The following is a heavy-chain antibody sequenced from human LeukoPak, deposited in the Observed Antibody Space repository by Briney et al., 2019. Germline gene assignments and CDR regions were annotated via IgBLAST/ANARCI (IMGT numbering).Heavy chain of an antibody. D-gene: IGHD3-22*01. CDR3: ARDSGNNYYDSSVTVGTPYYFDY. V-gene: IGHV4-34*01. Sequence: SETLSLTCAVYGGSFSGYYWSWIRQPPGKGLEWIGEINHSGSTNYNPSLKSRVTISVDTSKNQFSLKLSSVTAADTAVYYCARDSGNNYYDSSVTVGTPYYFDYWGQGTLVTVPS. CDR2: INHSGST. CDR1: GGSFSGYY. J-gene: IGHJ4*02.